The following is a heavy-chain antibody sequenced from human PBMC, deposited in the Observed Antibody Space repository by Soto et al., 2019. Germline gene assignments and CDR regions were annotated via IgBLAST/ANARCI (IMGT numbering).Heavy chain of an antibody. CDR2: IYWDDDK. D-gene: IGHD4-17*01. V-gene: IGHV2-5*02. CDR1: GCSLSTSGVG. Sequence: QITLKESGPTLVKPTQTLTLTCTFSGCSLSTSGVGVGWIRQPPGKALEWLALIYWDDDKRYSPSLKSRLTITKDTSKNQVVLTMTNMDPVDTATYCCAHSDYVDYRGRGAFAYWGQGTLVTVSS. J-gene: IGHJ4*02. CDR3: AHSDYVDYRGRGAFAY.